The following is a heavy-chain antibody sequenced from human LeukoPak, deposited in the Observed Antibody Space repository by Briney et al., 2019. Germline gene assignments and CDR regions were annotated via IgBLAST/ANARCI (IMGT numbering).Heavy chain of an antibody. J-gene: IGHJ6*02. CDR3: ARTQRGTYSSSWGGAYYYYYGMGV. CDR1: GGSFSGYY. V-gene: IGHV4-34*01. Sequence: SETLSLTCAVYGGSFSGYYWSWIRQPPGKGLEWIGEINHSGSTNYNPSRKSRVTISVDTSKNQFSLKLSSVTAADTAVYYCARTQRGTYSSSWGGAYYYYYGMGVWGQGTTVTVSS. D-gene: IGHD6-13*01. CDR2: INHSGST.